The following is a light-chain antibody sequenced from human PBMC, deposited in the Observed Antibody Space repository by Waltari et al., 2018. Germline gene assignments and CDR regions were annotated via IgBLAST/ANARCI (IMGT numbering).Light chain of an antibody. V-gene: IGLV1-44*01. CDR1: NPNLGTNT. Sequence: QSVPTQPPSASGTPGQRVTIPCSGSNPNLGTNTVSWYQQLPGTAPKLLIFNYSERPSGVPDRFSGSKSGTSSSLAIGGLQAEDEADYYCAAWDDSLNVWLFGGGTKLTVL. J-gene: IGLJ3*02. CDR3: AAWDDSLNVWL. CDR2: NYS.